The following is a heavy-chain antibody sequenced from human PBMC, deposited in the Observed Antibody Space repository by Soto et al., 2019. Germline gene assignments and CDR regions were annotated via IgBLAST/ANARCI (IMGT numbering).Heavy chain of an antibody. D-gene: IGHD5-12*01. CDR2: IYFAGST. V-gene: IGHV4-59*08. Sequence: TSETLSLTCTVSGGSISSYYWSWIRQPPGKGLERIGFIYFAGSTKYNPSLNSRVTISVDTSKNQFSLTVTSVTAADTAVYYCARRIVPTEAFDYWGQGTLVTVSS. CDR1: GGSISSYY. CDR3: ARRIVPTEAFDY. J-gene: IGHJ4*02.